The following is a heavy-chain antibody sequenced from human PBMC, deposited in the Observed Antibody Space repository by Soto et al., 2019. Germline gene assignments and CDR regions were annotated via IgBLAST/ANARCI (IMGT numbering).Heavy chain of an antibody. CDR3: ARRMDAGSSWLRRWAFDI. CDR1: VYSFTSYW. CDR2: IYPGDSDT. V-gene: IGHV5-51*01. D-gene: IGHD6-13*01. Sequence: PGESLKISCKGSVYSFTSYWIGWVRQMPGKGLEWMGIIYPGDSDTRYSPSFQGQVTISADKSISTAYLQWSSLKASDTAMYYCARRMDAGSSWLRRWAFDIWGQGTMVTVSS. J-gene: IGHJ3*02.